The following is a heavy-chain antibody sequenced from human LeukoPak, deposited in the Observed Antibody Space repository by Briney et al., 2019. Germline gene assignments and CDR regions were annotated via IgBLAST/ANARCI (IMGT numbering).Heavy chain of an antibody. V-gene: IGHV4-59*01. CDR3: ARGIVVVPAAIFHYYYGMDV. CDR2: IYYSGST. J-gene: IGHJ6*02. Sequence: KPSETLSPTCTVSGGSISSYYWSWIRQPPGKGLQWIGYIYYSGSTNYNPSLKSRVTISVDTSKNQFSLKLSSVTAADTAVYYCARGIVVVPAAIFHYYYGMDVWGQRTTVTVSS. D-gene: IGHD2-2*01. CDR1: GGSISSYY.